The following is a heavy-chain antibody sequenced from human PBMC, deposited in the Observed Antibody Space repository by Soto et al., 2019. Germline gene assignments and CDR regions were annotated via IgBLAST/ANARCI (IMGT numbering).Heavy chain of an antibody. Sequence: QVQLVQSGDEVKKPGASVKVACKASGYTFTSYYMHWVRQAPGQGLEWMGIINPSGGSTSYAQKFQGRVTMTRDTSTSLVCMELSSLRSEDTAVYYCARGSILTGSSYYSYVLDVWGQGTTVTVSS. CDR1: GYTFTSYY. CDR2: INPSGGST. D-gene: IGHD3-9*01. V-gene: IGHV1-46*01. CDR3: ARGSILTGSSYYSYVLDV. J-gene: IGHJ6*02.